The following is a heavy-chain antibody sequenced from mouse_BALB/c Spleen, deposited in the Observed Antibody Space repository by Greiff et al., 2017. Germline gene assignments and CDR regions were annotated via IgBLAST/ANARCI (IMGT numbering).Heavy chain of an antibody. J-gene: IGHJ1*01. CDR2: ISSGGST. V-gene: IGHV5-6-5*01. Sequence: EVMLVESGGGLVKPGGSLKLSCAASGFTFSSYAMSWVRQTPEKRLEWVASISSGGSTYYPDSVKGRFTISRDNARNILYLQMSSLRSEDTAMYYCARGRPWYFDVWGAGTTVTVSS. D-gene: IGHD1-2*01. CDR3: ARGRPWYFDV. CDR1: GFTFSSYA.